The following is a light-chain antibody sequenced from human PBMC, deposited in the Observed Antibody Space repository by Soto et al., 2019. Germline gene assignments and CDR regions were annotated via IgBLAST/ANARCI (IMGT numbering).Light chain of an antibody. J-gene: IGKJ1*01. CDR2: AAS. Sequence: DIQMTQSPSSLPASVGDRVTITCRASQSISNYLNWYQQNPGKAPKVLIYAASSLQSGVPSRFSGSGSGTDFTLTISSLQPEDFATYYCQQSYSTPWTFGQGTKVDIK. V-gene: IGKV1-39*01. CDR3: QQSYSTPWT. CDR1: QSISNY.